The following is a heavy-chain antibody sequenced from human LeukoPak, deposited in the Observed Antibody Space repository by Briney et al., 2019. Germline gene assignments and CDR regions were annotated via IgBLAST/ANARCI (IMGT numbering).Heavy chain of an antibody. V-gene: IGHV1-2*02. D-gene: IGHD6-13*01. CDR3: ARDPQKQPDYYYYMDA. J-gene: IGHJ6*03. Sequence: ASVKVSCKASGYTFTGYYMHWVRQAPGQGLEWMGWINPNSGGTNYAQKFQGRVTMTRDTSISTAYMELSRLRSDDTAVYYCARDPQKQPDYYYYMDAWGKGTTVTVSS. CDR1: GYTFTGYY. CDR2: INPNSGGT.